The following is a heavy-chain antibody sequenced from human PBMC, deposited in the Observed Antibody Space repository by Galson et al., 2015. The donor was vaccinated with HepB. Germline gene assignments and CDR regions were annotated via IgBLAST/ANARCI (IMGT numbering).Heavy chain of an antibody. CDR3: ARDLDPVLYFDY. CDR2: ISYDGSNK. V-gene: IGHV3-30-3*01. CDR1: GFTFSSYA. Sequence: LRLSCAASGFTFSSYAMHWVRQAPGKGLEWVAVISYDGSNKYYADSVKGRFTISRDNSKNTLYLQMNSLRAEDTAVYYCARDLDPVLYFDYWGQGTLVTVSS. D-gene: IGHD3/OR15-3a*01. J-gene: IGHJ4*02.